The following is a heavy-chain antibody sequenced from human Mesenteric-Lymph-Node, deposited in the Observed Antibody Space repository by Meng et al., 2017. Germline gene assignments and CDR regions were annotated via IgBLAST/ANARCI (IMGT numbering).Heavy chain of an antibody. Sequence: GGSLKISCAASGFTFSSYAMSWVRQAPGKGLEWVSAISGSGGSTYYADSVKGRFTISRDNSKNTLYLQMNSLRAEDTAVYYCAKGGQDGSYSYWGQGTLVTVSS. V-gene: IGHV3-23*01. D-gene: IGHD3-10*01. CDR2: ISGSGGST. CDR1: GFTFSSYA. CDR3: AKGGQDGSYSY. J-gene: IGHJ4*02.